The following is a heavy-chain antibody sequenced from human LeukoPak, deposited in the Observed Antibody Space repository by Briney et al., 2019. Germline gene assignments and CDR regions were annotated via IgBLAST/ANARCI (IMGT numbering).Heavy chain of an antibody. Sequence: GGSLRLSCAASGFTFTNAWMNWVRQAPGKGLEWVGRIKSKADGETIDYAAPVKGRFTISRDDSKNTLYLQMNSLKTEDTAVYYCTTSPSYGNGDYWGQGTLVTVSS. CDR1: GFTFTNAW. CDR3: TTSPSYGNGDY. D-gene: IGHD5-18*01. CDR2: IKSKADGETI. J-gene: IGHJ4*02. V-gene: IGHV3-15*07.